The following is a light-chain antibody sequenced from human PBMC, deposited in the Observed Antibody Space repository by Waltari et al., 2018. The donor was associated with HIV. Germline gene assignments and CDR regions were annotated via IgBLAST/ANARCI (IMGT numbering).Light chain of an antibody. CDR2: GTS. Sequence: QSVLTQPPSVSGAPGQTVTISCTGSSSNIGAGYDVHWYQQLPGTVPKLLIYGTSDRPLGVPGRFSGSMSGTSASLAITGLQAEDEADYYCQSHDTSLSGPCVFGTGTKVTVL. J-gene: IGLJ1*01. CDR1: SSNIGAGYD. CDR3: QSHDTSLSGPCV. V-gene: IGLV1-40*01.